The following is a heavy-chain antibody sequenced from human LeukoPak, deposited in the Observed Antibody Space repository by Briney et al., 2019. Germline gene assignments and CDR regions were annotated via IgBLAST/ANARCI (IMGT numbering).Heavy chain of an antibody. CDR2: INSDGSST. CDR1: GFTFSSYW. CDR3: AARDYYDSSGYYYRPYYYYYYMDV. V-gene: IGHV3-74*01. D-gene: IGHD3-22*01. Sequence: GGSLRLSCAASGFTFSSYWMHWVRQAPGKGLVWVSRINSDGSSTSYADSVKGRFTISRDNAKNTLYLQMNSLRAEDTAVYYCAARDYYDSSGYYYRPYYYYYYMDVWGKGTTVTVSS. J-gene: IGHJ6*03.